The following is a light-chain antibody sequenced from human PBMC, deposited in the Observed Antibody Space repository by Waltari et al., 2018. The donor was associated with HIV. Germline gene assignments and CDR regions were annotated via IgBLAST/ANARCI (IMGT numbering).Light chain of an antibody. Sequence: VLTQPPSVSGAPGQRVTISCTGSSSNIGAGYEVHWYQQLPGTGPKLLIYDINNRPSGVPDRFSGSKSGTSASLAITGLQAEDEADYYCQSYDSSLSGVLFGGGTKLTVL. CDR1: SSNIGAGYE. V-gene: IGLV1-40*01. CDR3: QSYDSSLSGVL. J-gene: IGLJ2*01. CDR2: DIN.